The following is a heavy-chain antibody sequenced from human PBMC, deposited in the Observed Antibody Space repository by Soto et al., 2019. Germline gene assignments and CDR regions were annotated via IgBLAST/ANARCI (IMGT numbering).Heavy chain of an antibody. CDR1: NGSISNFY. CDR2: IYTSGST. Sequence: PSTPLYLTCTFSNGSISNFYWNWIRQSAGKGLEWIGRIYTSGSTNYNPSLRSRVTMSVDTSKNQFSLKVNSVTAADTAVYYCARSSHKESWFDPWGQGTLVTSPQ. V-gene: IGHV4-4*07. CDR3: ARSSHKESWFDP. J-gene: IGHJ5*02. D-gene: IGHD6-13*01.